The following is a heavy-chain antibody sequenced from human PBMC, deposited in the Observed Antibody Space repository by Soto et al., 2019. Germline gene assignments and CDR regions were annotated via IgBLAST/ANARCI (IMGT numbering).Heavy chain of an antibody. Sequence: SVKVSCKASGGTFSSYAISWVRQAPGQGLEWMGRIIPILGIANYAQKFQGRVTITADKSTSTAYMELSSLRSEDTAVYYCARVEMATNSNWFDPWGQGTLVTVS. J-gene: IGHJ5*02. CDR1: GGTFSSYA. CDR3: ARVEMATNSNWFDP. V-gene: IGHV1-69*04. CDR2: IIPILGIA. D-gene: IGHD5-12*01.